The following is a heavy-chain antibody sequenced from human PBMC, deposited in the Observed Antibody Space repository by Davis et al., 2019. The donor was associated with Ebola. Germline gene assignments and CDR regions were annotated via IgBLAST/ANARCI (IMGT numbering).Heavy chain of an antibody. CDR1: GFTFSSYG. J-gene: IGHJ4*02. V-gene: IGHV3-30*03. CDR2: ISYDGSNK. Sequence: GESLKISCAASGFTFSSYGMHWVRQAPGKGLEWVAVISYDGSNKYYVDSVKGRFTISRDNSKNTLYLQMNSLRAEDTAVYYCARVGDGYNRDLDYWGQGTLVTVSS. D-gene: IGHD5-24*01. CDR3: ARVGDGYNRDLDY.